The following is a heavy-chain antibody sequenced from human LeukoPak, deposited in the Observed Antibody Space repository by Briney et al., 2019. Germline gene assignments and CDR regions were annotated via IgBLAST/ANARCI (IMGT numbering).Heavy chain of an antibody. Sequence: SETLSLTCTVSGGSISSYYWSWIRQPPGKGLEWIGYIYYSGSTNYNPSLKSRVTISVDTSKNQSSLKLSSVTAADPAVFFCARVRKYMVATHYFDYWGQGTLVTVSS. CDR1: GGSISSYY. CDR2: IYYSGST. J-gene: IGHJ4*02. V-gene: IGHV4-59*01. CDR3: ARVRKYMVATHYFDY. D-gene: IGHD5-12*01.